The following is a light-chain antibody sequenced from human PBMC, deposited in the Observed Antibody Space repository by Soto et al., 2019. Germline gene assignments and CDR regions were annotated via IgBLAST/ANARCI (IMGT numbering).Light chain of an antibody. CDR1: SSDVGGYNY. CDR2: EVS. J-gene: IGLJ1*01. V-gene: IGLV2-8*01. CDR3: SSYAGSNYV. Sequence: QSVLTQPPSASGSPGQSVTISCTGTSSDVGGYNYVSWYQQHPGKAPKLMIYEVSKRPSGVPDRFSGSKSGNTASLTVSGLQADDEADYYCSSYAGSNYVFGTGTMVTVL.